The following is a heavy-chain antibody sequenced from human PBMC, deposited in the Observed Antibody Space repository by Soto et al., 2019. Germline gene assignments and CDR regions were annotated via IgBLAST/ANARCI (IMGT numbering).Heavy chain of an antibody. CDR3: TRDVVATLWYYYYMDV. D-gene: IGHD6-6*01. CDR1: GFTFGDYA. CDR2: IRSKAYGGTT. V-gene: IGHV3-49*03. J-gene: IGHJ6*03. Sequence: GGSLRLSCTASGFTFGDYAMSWFRQAPGKGLEWVGFIRSKAYGGTTEYAASVKGRFTISRDDSKSIAYLQMNSLKTEDTAVYYCTRDVVATLWYYYYMDVWGKGTTVTVSS.